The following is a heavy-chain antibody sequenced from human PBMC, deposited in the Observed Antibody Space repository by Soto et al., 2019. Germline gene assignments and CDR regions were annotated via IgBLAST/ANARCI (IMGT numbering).Heavy chain of an antibody. Sequence: EVQMLDSGRGLVQPGGSLRLSCAASGFTFRTYVMSWVRQARGKGLEWVSSITGKGDTFYSGSVKGRFTISRDNSKNTMSLQMNSLRTKDMAVYYCATDRDWNYATPYDSWGQGTLVTVTS. D-gene: IGHD1-7*01. CDR2: ITGKGDT. J-gene: IGHJ4*02. CDR1: GFTFRTYV. CDR3: ATDRDWNYATPYDS. V-gene: IGHV3-23*01.